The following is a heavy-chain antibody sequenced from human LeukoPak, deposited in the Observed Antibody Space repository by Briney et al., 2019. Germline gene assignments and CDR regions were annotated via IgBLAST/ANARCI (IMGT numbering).Heavy chain of an antibody. D-gene: IGHD5-24*01. CDR3: ARHGSAGHYYYYMDV. CDR1: GYSISNSYY. CDR2: IFQSGST. Sequence: KPSETLSPNCAVSGYSISNSYYWGWIRQPPRKGLEWIGNIFQSGSTFYNPSLKSRVTISVDTSKNQFTLKLSSVTAADTAVYYCARHGSAGHYYYYMDVWGKGTTVTVSS. J-gene: IGHJ6*03. V-gene: IGHV4-38-2*01.